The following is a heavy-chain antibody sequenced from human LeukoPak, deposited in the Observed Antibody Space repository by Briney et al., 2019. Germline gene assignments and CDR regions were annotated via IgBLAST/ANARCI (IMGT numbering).Heavy chain of an antibody. Sequence: GGSLRLSCAASGFTFSTYGMRWVRQAPGKGLEWVSAISGSGGSTYYADSVKGRFTISRDNSKNTLYLQMNSLRAEDTAVYYCAKDYLPAYYYDSSGYFPPGFDYWGQGTLVTVSS. CDR2: ISGSGGST. V-gene: IGHV3-23*01. CDR3: AKDYLPAYYYDSSGYFPPGFDY. D-gene: IGHD3-22*01. CDR1: GFTFSTYG. J-gene: IGHJ4*02.